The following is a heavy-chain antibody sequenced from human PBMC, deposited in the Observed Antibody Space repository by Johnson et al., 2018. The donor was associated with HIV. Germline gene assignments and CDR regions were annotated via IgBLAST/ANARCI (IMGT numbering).Heavy chain of an antibody. Sequence: VQLVESGGGLVQPGGSLRLSCAASGFTVSSNYMSWVRQAPGKGLEWVSVIYSGGSTYYADSVKGRFIISRDNAKNSLYLQMNSLRAEDTALYYCARLPSGYSRDAFDIWGQGTMVTVSS. V-gene: IGHV3-66*04. D-gene: IGHD5-18*01. CDR1: GFTVSSNY. J-gene: IGHJ3*02. CDR2: IYSGGST. CDR3: ARLPSGYSRDAFDI.